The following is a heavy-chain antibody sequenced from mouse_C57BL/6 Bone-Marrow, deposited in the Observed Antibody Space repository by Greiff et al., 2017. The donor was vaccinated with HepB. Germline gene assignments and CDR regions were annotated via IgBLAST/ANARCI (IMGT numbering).Heavy chain of an antibody. V-gene: IGHV5-4*01. Sequence: DVKLVESGGGLVKPGGSLKLSCAASGFTFSSYAMSWVRQTPEKRLEWVAFISDGGSCTYYPDNVKGRFTISRDNAKNNLYLQMSHLKSEDTAMYYCARDGSGNGDYGGQGTGLTVTA. CDR2: ISDGGSCT. J-gene: IGHJ2*03. CDR1: GFTFSSYA. CDR3: ARDGSGNGDY. D-gene: IGHD4-1*01.